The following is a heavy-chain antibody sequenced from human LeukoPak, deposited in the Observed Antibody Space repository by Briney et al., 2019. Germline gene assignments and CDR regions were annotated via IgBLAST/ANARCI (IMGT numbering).Heavy chain of an antibody. D-gene: IGHD3-10*01. CDR2: MNPNSGNT. V-gene: IGHV1-8*01. CDR3: ARRRPYGSGSYYINYGMDV. CDR1: GYTFTSYD. Sequence: GASVKVSCKASGYTFTSYDINWVRQATGQGLEWMGWMNPNSGNTGYAQKFQGRVTMTRNTSISTAYMELSSLRSEDTAVYYCARRRPYGSGSYYINYGMDVWGQGTTVTVSS. J-gene: IGHJ6*02.